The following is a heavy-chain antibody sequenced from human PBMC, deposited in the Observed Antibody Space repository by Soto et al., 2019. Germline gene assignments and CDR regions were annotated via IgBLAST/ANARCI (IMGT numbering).Heavy chain of an antibody. CDR3: ARERPYGAKLPPAGAFDI. J-gene: IGHJ3*02. D-gene: IGHD4-17*01. Sequence: SETLSLTCTVSGGSISSYYWSWIRQPPGKGLEWIGYIYYSGSTNYNPSLKSRVTISVDTSKNQFSLKLSSVTAADTAVYYCARERPYGAKLPPAGAFDIWGQGTMVTVSS. V-gene: IGHV4-59*01. CDR2: IYYSGST. CDR1: GGSISSYY.